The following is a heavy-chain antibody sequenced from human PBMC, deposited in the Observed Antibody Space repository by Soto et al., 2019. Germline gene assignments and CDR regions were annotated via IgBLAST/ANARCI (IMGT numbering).Heavy chain of an antibody. J-gene: IGHJ4*02. CDR3: AREKYKKIAVAGTGIDY. Sequence: GGSLRLSCAASGFTFSSYWMSWVRQAPGKGLEWVANIKQDGSEKYYVDSVKGRFTISRDNAKNSLYLQMNSLRAEDTAVYYCAREKYKKIAVAGTGIDYWGQGTLVTVSS. V-gene: IGHV3-7*01. CDR2: IKQDGSEK. CDR1: GFTFSSYW. D-gene: IGHD6-19*01.